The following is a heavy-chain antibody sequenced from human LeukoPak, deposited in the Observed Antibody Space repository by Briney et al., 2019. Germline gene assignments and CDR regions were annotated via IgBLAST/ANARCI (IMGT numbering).Heavy chain of an antibody. CDR3: EVSGGFDY. D-gene: IGHD2-15*01. J-gene: IGHJ4*02. CDR1: GGSISSSSYY. V-gene: IGHV4-39*01. Sequence: PSETLSLTCTVSGGSISSSSYYWGWIRQPQGKGLEWIGSIYYSGSTYYNPSLKSRVTISVDTSKNQFSLKLSSVTAADTAVYYCEVSGGFDYWGQGTLVTVSS. CDR2: IYYSGST.